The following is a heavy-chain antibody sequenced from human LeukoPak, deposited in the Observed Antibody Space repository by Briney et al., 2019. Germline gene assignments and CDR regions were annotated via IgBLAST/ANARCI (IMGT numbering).Heavy chain of an antibody. CDR3: AKALSPPNNSGWYHYYYYGMDV. Sequence: SGGSLRLSCAASGFIFSSYAMHWVRQAPGKGLEWVAVISYEGSKEYYADSVKGRFTISRDNSKNTLYLQMNSLRVEDTTVYYCAKALSPPNNSGWYHYYYYGMDVWGQGTTVTVSS. CDR1: GFIFSSYA. CDR2: ISYEGSKE. J-gene: IGHJ6*02. V-gene: IGHV3-30*18. D-gene: IGHD6-19*01.